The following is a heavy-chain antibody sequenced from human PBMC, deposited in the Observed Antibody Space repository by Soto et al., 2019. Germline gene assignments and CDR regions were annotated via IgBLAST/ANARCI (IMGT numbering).Heavy chain of an antibody. CDR2: ISYDGSNK. D-gene: IGHD4-17*01. Sequence: QVQLVESGGGVVQPGRSLRLSCAASGFTFSNCAMHWVRQAPGKGLEWVAVISYDGSNKYYADSVKGRFTISRDNSKNTLYLQMNSLRAEDTAVYHCAKEPTVTKPQSLWVPTTPGGYYFDYWGQGTLVTVSS. CDR1: GFTFSNCA. CDR3: AKEPTVTKPQSLWVPTTPGGYYFDY. J-gene: IGHJ4*02. V-gene: IGHV3-30*18.